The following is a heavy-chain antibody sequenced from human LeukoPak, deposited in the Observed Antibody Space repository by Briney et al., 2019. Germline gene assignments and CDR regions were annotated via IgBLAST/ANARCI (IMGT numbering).Heavy chain of an antibody. Sequence: GGSLRLSCAASGFTLSSYEMNWVRQAPGKGLEWVSYISSSGSTIYYADSVKGRFTVSSDNAKNSLYLQMNSLRAEDTAVYYCARSRYGSGSYSDYFDYWGQGTLVTVSS. CDR2: ISSSGSTI. D-gene: IGHD3-10*01. CDR1: GFTLSSYE. V-gene: IGHV3-48*03. J-gene: IGHJ4*02. CDR3: ARSRYGSGSYSDYFDY.